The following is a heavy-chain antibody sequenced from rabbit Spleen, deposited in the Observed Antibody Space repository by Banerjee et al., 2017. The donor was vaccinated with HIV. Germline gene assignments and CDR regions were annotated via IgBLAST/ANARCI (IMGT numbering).Heavy chain of an antibody. CDR1: GFSFTNRDW. CDR3: ARTASYPHYFNL. CDR2: IWGGSNGAT. D-gene: IGHD6-1*01. J-gene: IGHJ4*01. V-gene: IGHV1S45*01. Sequence: QEQLEESGGDLVKPEGSLTLTSTASGFSFTNRDWICWVRQAPGKGLEWIACIWGGSNGATYYASWAKGRFTISKTSSTTVDLKMTSLTAADTATYFCARTASYPHYFNLWGPGTLVTVS.